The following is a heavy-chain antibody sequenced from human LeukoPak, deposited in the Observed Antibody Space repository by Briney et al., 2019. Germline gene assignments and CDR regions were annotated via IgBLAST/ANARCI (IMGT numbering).Heavy chain of an antibody. CDR2: MWYDGSRE. V-gene: IGHV3-33*01. CDR1: GFILSTLG. Sequence: AGVCLRLSCAASGFILSTLGMHWVRQAPGKGLEWVAGMWYDGSREDYADSVKGRSTISRDMSKNTLNLQMNSLRVEDTAMFYCARDLSFGSLDFRGQGTLVTVSS. CDR3: ARDLSFGSLDF. J-gene: IGHJ4*02. D-gene: IGHD1-26*01.